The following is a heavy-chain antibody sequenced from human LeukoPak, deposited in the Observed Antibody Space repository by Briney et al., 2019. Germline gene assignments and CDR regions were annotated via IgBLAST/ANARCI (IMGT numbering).Heavy chain of an antibody. Sequence: GGSLRLSCAASGFTFSSYWMRWVRQAPGKGLEWVANIKQDGSEKYYVDSVKGRFTISRDNAKNSLYLQMNSLRAEDTAVYYCARDLHSSGWYSDYWGQGTLVTVSS. CDR2: IKQDGSEK. J-gene: IGHJ4*02. D-gene: IGHD6-19*01. CDR1: GFTFSSYW. V-gene: IGHV3-7*03. CDR3: ARDLHSSGWYSDY.